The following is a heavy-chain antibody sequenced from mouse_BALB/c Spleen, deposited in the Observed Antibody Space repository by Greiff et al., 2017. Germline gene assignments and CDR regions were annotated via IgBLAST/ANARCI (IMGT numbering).Heavy chain of an antibody. CDR2: INPSTGYT. V-gene: IGHV1-7*01. CDR3: ARDYGNYGFAY. D-gene: IGHD2-1*01. CDR1: GYTFTSYW. Sequence: VQLQQSGAELAKPGASVKMSCKASGYTFTSYWMHWVKQRPGQGLEWIGYINPSTGYTEYNQKFKDKATLTADKSSSTAYMQLSSLTSEDSAVYYCARDYGNYGFAYWGQGTLVTVSA. J-gene: IGHJ3*01.